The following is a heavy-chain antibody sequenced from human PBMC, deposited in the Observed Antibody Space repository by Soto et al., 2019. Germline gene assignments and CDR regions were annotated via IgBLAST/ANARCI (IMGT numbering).Heavy chain of an antibody. CDR2: TYYKSKWFN. J-gene: IGHJ6*02. CDR1: GDSVSSNSAA. V-gene: IGHV6-1*01. CDR3: ARRRAAYGMDV. Sequence: SPTLPLTCAIPGDSVSSNSAASIWIRHSPSRGLEWLGRTYYKSKWFNEYAVSVKSRITINPDTSKNQFTLQLNSMTPEDTAVYYCARRRAAYGMDVWGQGTTVTVSS.